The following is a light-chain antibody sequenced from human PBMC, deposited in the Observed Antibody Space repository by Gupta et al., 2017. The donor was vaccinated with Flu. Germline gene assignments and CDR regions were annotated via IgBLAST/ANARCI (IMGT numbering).Light chain of an antibody. CDR1: QSVSSY. CDR3: QQRSNWPPRIT. V-gene: IGKV3-11*01. CDR2: DAS. J-gene: IGKJ5*01. Sequence: ESVLTQPPATLSLSPGERATLSCRASQSVSSYLAWYQQKPAQAPRILIYDASTRATGIPARFSGSGSGTDFTLTISSLELEDFAVYFCQQRSNWPPRITFGQGTRLEIK.